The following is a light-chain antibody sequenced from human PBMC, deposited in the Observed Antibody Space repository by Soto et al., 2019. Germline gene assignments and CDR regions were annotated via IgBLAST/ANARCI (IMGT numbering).Light chain of an antibody. V-gene: IGKV4-1*01. J-gene: IGKJ4*01. CDR3: QQYYSTPLT. Sequence: DIVMTQSPDSLAVSLGERATINCKSSESVLYSSNNKNYLAWYQQKPGQPPXLLIYWASTRESGVPDRFSGSGSGTDFTLTISSLQAEDVAVYYCQQYYSTPLTFGGGTRWIS. CDR1: ESVLYSSNNKNY. CDR2: WAS.